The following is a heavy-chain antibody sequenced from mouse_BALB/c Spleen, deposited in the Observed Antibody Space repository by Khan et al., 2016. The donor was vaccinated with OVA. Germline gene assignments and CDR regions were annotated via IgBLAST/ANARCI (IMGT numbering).Heavy chain of an antibody. CDR2: INTHSGVP. CDR1: GHTFTTAG. CDR3: ARGGAVYYRNDGGAMEY. Sequence: QIQLVQSGPELKKPGETVRISCKASGHTFTTAGIQWVQKMPGKGLKWIGWINTHSGVPKYAEDFKGRFAFSLEISVNTAYLQITNLKNEDTATYFCARGGAVYYRNDGGAMEYWGQGTSVTVSS. D-gene: IGHD2-14*01. V-gene: IGHV9-4*02. J-gene: IGHJ4*01.